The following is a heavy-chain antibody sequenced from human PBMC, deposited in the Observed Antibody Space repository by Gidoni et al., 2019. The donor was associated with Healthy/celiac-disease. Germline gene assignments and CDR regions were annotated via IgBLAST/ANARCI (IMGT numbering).Heavy chain of an antibody. V-gene: IGHV4-34*01. Sequence: QVQLQQWGAGLLKPSETLSLTCAVYGWSFSGYYWSWIRQPPGKGLEWIGEINHSGSTNYNPSLKSRVTISVDTSKNQFALKLSSVTAADTAVYYCARVLYCSSTSCYKYYFDYWGQGTLVTVSS. D-gene: IGHD2-2*02. CDR3: ARVLYCSSTSCYKYYFDY. CDR2: INHSGST. CDR1: GWSFSGYY. J-gene: IGHJ4*02.